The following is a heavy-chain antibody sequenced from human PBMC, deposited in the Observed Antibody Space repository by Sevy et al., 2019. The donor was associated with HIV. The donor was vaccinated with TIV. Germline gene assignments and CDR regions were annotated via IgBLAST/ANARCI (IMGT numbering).Heavy chain of an antibody. D-gene: IGHD2-15*01. Sequence: GGSLRLSCAASGFIFSTYTMTWVRQAPGKGLEWVSGISGSGGSTYYADSLKGRFTIFRDTSKNTVYLQMNSLRAEDTAVYYCARGDRTFYGLDVWGQGTTVTVSS. CDR2: ISGSGGST. V-gene: IGHV3-23*01. CDR3: ARGDRTFYGLDV. J-gene: IGHJ6*02. CDR1: GFIFSTYT.